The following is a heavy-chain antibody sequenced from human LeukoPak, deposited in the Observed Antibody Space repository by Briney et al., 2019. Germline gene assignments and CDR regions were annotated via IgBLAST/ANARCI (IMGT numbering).Heavy chain of an antibody. CDR1: GFTFSSYA. CDR3: AKGRVVGVWFDP. J-gene: IGHJ5*02. Sequence: GGSLRLSCAASGFTFSSYAMSWVRQAPGKGLEWVSAISGSGGSAYYADSVKGRFTISRDNSKNTLYLQMNSLRAEDTAVYYCAKGRVVGVWFDPWGQGTLVTVSS. D-gene: IGHD3-10*01. CDR2: ISGSGGSA. V-gene: IGHV3-23*01.